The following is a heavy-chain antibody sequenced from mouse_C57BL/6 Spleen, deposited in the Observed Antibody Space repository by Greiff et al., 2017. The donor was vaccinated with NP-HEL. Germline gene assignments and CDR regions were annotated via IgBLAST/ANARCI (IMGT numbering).Heavy chain of an antibody. V-gene: IGHV1-64*01. CDR3: ARGGGYSFDY. CDR1: GYTFTSYW. CDR2: IHPNSGST. D-gene: IGHD3-1*01. J-gene: IGHJ2*01. Sequence: QVQLQQPGAELVKPGASVKLSCKASGYTFTSYWMHWVKQRPGQGLEWIGMIHPNSGSTNYNEKFKSKATLTVDTSSTTAYMHLSSLTAEDSAVYYCARGGGYSFDYWGQGTTLTVSS.